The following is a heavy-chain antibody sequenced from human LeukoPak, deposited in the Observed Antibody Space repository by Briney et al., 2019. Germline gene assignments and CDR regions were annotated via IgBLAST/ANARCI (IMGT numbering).Heavy chain of an antibody. J-gene: IGHJ4*02. D-gene: IGHD3-10*01. CDR3: ARGHVPGSDRHWDY. CDR2: IISDGSST. Sequence: PGWSLRLSCAASGFTFSSHWMHWVRQAPGTGLVWVSRIISDGSSTSHADTVKGTFTISRDNAKNTLYLQMNSLRDEDTAVYYCARGHVPGSDRHWDYWGQGILVTVSS. V-gene: IGHV3-74*01. CDR1: GFTFSSHW.